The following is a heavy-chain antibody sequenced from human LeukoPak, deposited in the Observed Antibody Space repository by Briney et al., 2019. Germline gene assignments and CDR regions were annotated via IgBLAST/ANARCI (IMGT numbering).Heavy chain of an antibody. J-gene: IGHJ4*02. CDR3: ARGSLPPRIVGATHLIY. D-gene: IGHD1-26*01. CDR1: GGSFSGYY. V-gene: IGHV4-34*01. CDR2: INHSGST. Sequence: SETLSLTCAVYGGSFSGYYWSWIRQPPGKGLEWIGEINHSGSTNYNPSLKSRVTISVDTSKNQFSLKLSSVTAADTAVYYCARGSLPPRIVGATHLIYWGQGTLVTVAS.